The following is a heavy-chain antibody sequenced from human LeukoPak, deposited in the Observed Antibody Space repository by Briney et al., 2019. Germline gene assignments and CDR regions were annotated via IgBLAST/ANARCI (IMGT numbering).Heavy chain of an antibody. Sequence: ASLRLSCAASGFTFSSYSMNWVHQAPGKRLEWVSYISSSSSTIYYADSVKGRFTISRDNAKNSLYLQMNSLRDEDTAVYYCARDSKGNGDYWGQGTLVTVSS. J-gene: IGHJ4*02. D-gene: IGHD1-1*01. CDR1: GFTFSSYS. V-gene: IGHV3-48*02. CDR2: ISSSSSTI. CDR3: ARDSKGNGDY.